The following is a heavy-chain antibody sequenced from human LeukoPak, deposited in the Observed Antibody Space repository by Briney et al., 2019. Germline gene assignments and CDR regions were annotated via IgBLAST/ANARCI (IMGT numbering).Heavy chain of an antibody. V-gene: IGHV3-23*01. Sequence: GGSLRLSCAASGLTFSNYAMSWVRQAPGKGLEWVSAISGSGGSTYYADSVKGRFTISRDNSKNTLYLQMNSLRAEDTAVYYCAKVIAVAGEGDFDYWGQGTLVTVSS. J-gene: IGHJ4*02. CDR2: ISGSGGST. CDR3: AKVIAVAGEGDFDY. D-gene: IGHD6-19*01. CDR1: GLTFSNYA.